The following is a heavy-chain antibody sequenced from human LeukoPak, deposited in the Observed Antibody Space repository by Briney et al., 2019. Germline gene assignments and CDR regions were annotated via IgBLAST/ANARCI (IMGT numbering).Heavy chain of an antibody. Sequence: SETLSLTCTVSGGSISSSSYYWGWIRQPPGKGLEWIGSIYYSGSTYYKPSLNSRVTISVDTSKNQFSLKLSSVTAADTAVYYCARAKGYCSGGSCYSYYYYYGMDVWGQGTTVTVSS. CDR2: IYYSGST. CDR1: GGSISSSSYY. J-gene: IGHJ6*02. D-gene: IGHD2-15*01. CDR3: ARAKGYCSGGSCYSYYYYYGMDV. V-gene: IGHV4-39*07.